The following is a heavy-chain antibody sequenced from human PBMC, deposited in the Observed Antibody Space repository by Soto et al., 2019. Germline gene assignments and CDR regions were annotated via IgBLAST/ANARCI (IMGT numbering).Heavy chain of an antibody. CDR3: ARDGGSYGDLLYYFDY. CDR1: GFTFSSYS. J-gene: IGHJ4*02. V-gene: IGHV3-48*01. D-gene: IGHD4-17*01. Sequence: EVQLVESGGGLVQPGGSLRLSCAASGFTFSSYSMNWVRQAPGKGLEWVSYISSSSSTIYYADSVKGRFTISRDNAKNSLNLQMNSLRAEDTAVYYCARDGGSYGDLLYYFDYWGPGTLVTVSS. CDR2: ISSSSSTI.